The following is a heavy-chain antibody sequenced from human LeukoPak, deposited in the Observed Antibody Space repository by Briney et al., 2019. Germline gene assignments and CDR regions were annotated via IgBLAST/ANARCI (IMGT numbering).Heavy chain of an antibody. CDR3: ARDRDSSGYYESPFDY. CDR1: GGTFSSYA. Sequence: SVKVSCKASGGTFSSYAISWVRQAPGQGLEWRGGIIPIFGTANYAQKLQGRVTMTTDTSTSTAYMELRSLRSDDTAVYYCARDRDSSGYYESPFDYWAREPWSPSPQ. CDR2: IIPIFGTA. V-gene: IGHV1-69*05. J-gene: IGHJ4*02. D-gene: IGHD3-22*01.